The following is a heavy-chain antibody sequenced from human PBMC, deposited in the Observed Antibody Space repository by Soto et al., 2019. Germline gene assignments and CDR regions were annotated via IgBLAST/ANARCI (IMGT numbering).Heavy chain of an antibody. CDR1: GGSISSGDYY. J-gene: IGHJ5*02. D-gene: IGHD2-15*01. CDR3: ARARGLHCSGGSCYLSWFDP. Sequence: SETLSLTCTVCGGSISSGDYYWSWIRQPPXKGLEWIGYIYYSGSTYYNPSLKSRVTISVDTSKNQFSLKLSSVTAADTAVYYCARARGLHCSGGSCYLSWFDPWGQGTLVTVSS. V-gene: IGHV4-30-4*01. CDR2: IYYSGST.